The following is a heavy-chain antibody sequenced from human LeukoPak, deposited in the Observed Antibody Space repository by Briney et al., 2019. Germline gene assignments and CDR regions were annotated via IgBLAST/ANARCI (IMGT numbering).Heavy chain of an antibody. Sequence: NTSETLSLTCTVSGYSIRSDYYWGWIRQPPGKGLEWIGSIYHSGSTYYNPSLKSRVTISVDTSKNQFSLKLSPVTAADTAVYYCARVGGNSYGSFDYWGQGTLVTVSS. CDR1: GYSIRSDYY. D-gene: IGHD5-18*01. V-gene: IGHV4-38-2*02. CDR3: ARVGGNSYGSFDY. CDR2: IYHSGST. J-gene: IGHJ4*02.